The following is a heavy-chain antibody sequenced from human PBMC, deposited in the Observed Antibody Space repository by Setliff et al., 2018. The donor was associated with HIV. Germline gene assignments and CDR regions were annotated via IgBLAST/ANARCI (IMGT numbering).Heavy chain of an antibody. CDR3: ARIGSGWSVGWFDP. V-gene: IGHV4-59*08. Sequence: SETLSLTCTVSGGSISSYYWSWIRQPPGKGLEWIGSISYSGSTFYNPSLQSRVTISEDTSKNEFSLKLRSVTAADTAVYYCARIGSGWSVGWFDPWGQGTLVTVSS. CDR2: ISYSGST. CDR1: GGSISSYY. J-gene: IGHJ5*02. D-gene: IGHD6-13*01.